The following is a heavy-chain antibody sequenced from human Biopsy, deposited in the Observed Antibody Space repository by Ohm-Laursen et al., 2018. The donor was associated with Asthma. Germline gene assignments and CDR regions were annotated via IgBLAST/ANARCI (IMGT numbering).Heavy chain of an antibody. V-gene: IGHV3-11*04. J-gene: IGHJ4*02. CDR3: ARKARHGYYDFDY. Sequence: SLRLSCTASGFPFSDYYMSWIRQAPGKGLEWVSYISSSGTTIFNADSVKGRFTISRDNAKNSLYLQMNSLRAEDTAVYYCARKARHGYYDFDYWGQGTLVTVSS. CDR2: ISSSGTTI. D-gene: IGHD4-17*01. CDR1: GFPFSDYY.